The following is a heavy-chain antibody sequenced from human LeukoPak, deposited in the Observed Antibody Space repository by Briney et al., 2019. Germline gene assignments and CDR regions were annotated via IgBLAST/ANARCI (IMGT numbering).Heavy chain of an antibody. CDR2: INSDGSST. V-gene: IGHV3-74*01. J-gene: IGHJ6*04. Sequence: PGGSLRLSCAASGFTFSSYWMHWVRQAPGKGLVWVSRINSDGSSTSYADSVKGRFTISRDNAKNTLYLQMNSLRAEDTAVYYCARGYSSSWYQNYYYGMDVWGKGTPVTVSS. CDR3: ARGYSSSWYQNYYYGMDV. CDR1: GFTFSSYW. D-gene: IGHD6-13*01.